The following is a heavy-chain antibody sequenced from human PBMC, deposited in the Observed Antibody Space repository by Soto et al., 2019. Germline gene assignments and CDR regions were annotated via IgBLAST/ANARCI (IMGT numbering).Heavy chain of an antibody. V-gene: IGHV2-5*01. CDR2: IYWNDDK. D-gene: IGHD6-25*01. J-gene: IGHJ5*02. CDR1: RFSLSNSGVG. Sequence: SGAALVEQEQSLALACTFSRFSLSNSGVGVGWIRQPPGKALEWLALIYWNDDKRYSPSLKSRLTITKDTSKNQVVLTMTNMDPAFTAQYYCALSHERSDFDLWGQGSLVT. CDR3: ALSHERSDFDL.